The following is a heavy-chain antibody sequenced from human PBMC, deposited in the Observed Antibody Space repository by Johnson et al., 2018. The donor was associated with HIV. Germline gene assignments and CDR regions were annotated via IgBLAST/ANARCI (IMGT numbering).Heavy chain of an antibody. V-gene: IGHV3-30-3*01. CDR1: GFTFSSYA. D-gene: IGHD3-10*01. CDR2: ISYEGSNK. CDR3: ARDVTPPGGSGREGDAFDI. Sequence: QVLLVESGGGVVQPGRSLRLSCAASGFTFSSYAMHWVRQAPGKGLEWVAVISYEGSNKYYADPVKGRFTISRDNSKNTLYLQMNSLRAEDTAVYYCARDVTPPGGSGREGDAFDIWGQGTMVTV. J-gene: IGHJ3*02.